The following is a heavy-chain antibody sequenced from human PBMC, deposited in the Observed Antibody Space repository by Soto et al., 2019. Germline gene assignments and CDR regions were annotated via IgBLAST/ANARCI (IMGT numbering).Heavy chain of an antibody. Sequence: EVQLVESGGGLVKPGGSLRLSCAASGFTFSSYSMNWVRQAPGKGLEWVSSISSSSSYIYYADSVKGRFTISGDNAKNSLYLQMNSLRAEDTAVYYCARDREGITMVRGVIRRYYYYYGMDVWGQGTTVTVSS. V-gene: IGHV3-21*01. CDR1: GFTFSSYS. J-gene: IGHJ6*02. CDR2: ISSSSSYI. D-gene: IGHD3-10*01. CDR3: ARDREGITMVRGVIRRYYYYYGMDV.